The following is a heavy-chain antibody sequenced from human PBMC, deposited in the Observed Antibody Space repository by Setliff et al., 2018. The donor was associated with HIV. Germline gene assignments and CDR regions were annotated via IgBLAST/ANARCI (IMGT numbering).Heavy chain of an antibody. CDR2: ISNSSPGNT. V-gene: IGHV3-23*01. Sequence: GSLRLSCAASGFTFSSYAMTWVRQAPGKGLEWVSAISNSSPGNTYYADSVRGRFTISRDNSKNTLFLQMNSLRAEDTAVYYCGTYYYGSGKIDYWGQGTLVTVSS. D-gene: IGHD3-10*01. J-gene: IGHJ4*02. CDR1: GFTFSSYA. CDR3: GTYYYGSGKIDY.